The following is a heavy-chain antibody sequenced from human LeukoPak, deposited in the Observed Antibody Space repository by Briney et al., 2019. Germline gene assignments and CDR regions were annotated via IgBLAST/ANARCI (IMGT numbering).Heavy chain of an antibody. J-gene: IGHJ6*03. Sequence: GASVKVSCKASGYTFTGYYMQWVRQAPGQGLEWMGWINPNSGGTNYAQKFQGRVTMTRDTSISTAYMELSSLRSDDSAVYYCARGVSGAYYYYYMDVWGKGTTVTVSS. CDR1: GYTFTGYY. D-gene: IGHD1-26*01. V-gene: IGHV1-2*02. CDR3: ARGVSGAYYYYYMDV. CDR2: INPNSGGT.